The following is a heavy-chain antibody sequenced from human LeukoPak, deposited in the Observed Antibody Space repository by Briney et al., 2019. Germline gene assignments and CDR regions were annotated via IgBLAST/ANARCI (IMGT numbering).Heavy chain of an antibody. CDR2: IKQDGSEK. CDR3: ARGSIAAAGIFDY. J-gene: IGHJ4*02. D-gene: IGHD6-13*01. V-gene: IGHV3-7*04. Sequence: GGSLRLSCAASGFTFSSYWVNWVRQAPGKGLEWVANIKQDGSEKYYVDSVEGRFSISRDSAKNSLYLQMNSLRAEDTAVYYCARGSIAAAGIFDYWGQGTLVTVSS. CDR1: GFTFSSYW.